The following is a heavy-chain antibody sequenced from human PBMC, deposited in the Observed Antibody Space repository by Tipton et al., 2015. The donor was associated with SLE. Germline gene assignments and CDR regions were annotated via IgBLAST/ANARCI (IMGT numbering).Heavy chain of an antibody. CDR1: GFTFSNSW. Sequence: SLRLSCAASGFTFSNSWMHWVRQAPGKGLVWVSRISDGRSTTYADSVKGRFTISRDNAKNTLYLQMNSLRAEDTAVYYCARYSSGSLDSWGQGTLVTVSS. J-gene: IGHJ4*02. CDR2: ISDGRST. D-gene: IGHD1-26*01. CDR3: ARYSSGSLDS. V-gene: IGHV3-74*03.